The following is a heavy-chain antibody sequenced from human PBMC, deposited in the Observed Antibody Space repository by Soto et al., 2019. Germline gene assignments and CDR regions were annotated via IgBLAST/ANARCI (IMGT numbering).Heavy chain of an antibody. CDR2: INAGNGNT. Sequence: ASVKVSCKASGYTFTSYAMHWVRQAPGQRLEWMGWINAGNGNTKYSQKFQGRVTITRDTSASTAYMELRSLRSDDTAVYYCARVYLRYEYYFDYWGQGTLVTVSS. V-gene: IGHV1-3*01. J-gene: IGHJ4*02. CDR1: GYTFTSYA. CDR3: ARVYLRYEYYFDY. D-gene: IGHD3-9*01.